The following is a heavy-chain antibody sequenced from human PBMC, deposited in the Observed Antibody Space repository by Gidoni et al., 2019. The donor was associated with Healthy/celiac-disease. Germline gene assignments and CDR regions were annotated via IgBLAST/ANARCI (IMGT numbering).Heavy chain of an antibody. CDR2: INHSGST. J-gene: IGHJ5*02. D-gene: IGHD6-19*01. CDR1: GGSFSGYY. Sequence: QVQLQQWGAGLLKPSETLSLTCAVYGGSFSGYYWSWIRQPPGKGLEWIGEINHSGSTNYNPSLKSQVTISVDTSKNQFSLKLSSVTAADTAVYYCARGGVMGPIAVAGTGRWFDPWGQGTLVTVSS. V-gene: IGHV4-34*01. CDR3: ARGGVMGPIAVAGTGRWFDP.